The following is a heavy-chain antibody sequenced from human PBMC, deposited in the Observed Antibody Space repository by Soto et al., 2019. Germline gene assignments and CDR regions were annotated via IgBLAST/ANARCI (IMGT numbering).Heavy chain of an antibody. D-gene: IGHD4-17*01. CDR3: ARGGSYGDFFDY. V-gene: IGHV4-59*01. J-gene: IGHJ4*02. CDR2: IYYTGST. CDR1: GGSMRSNY. Sequence: NPSETLSLTCTVSGGSMRSNYWTWIRQSPGKGLEWIGYIYYTGSTKYNPSLQSRVTISLDTSKNQFSLRLTSVNSADTAVYYCARGGSYGDFFDYWGQGAQVTVSS.